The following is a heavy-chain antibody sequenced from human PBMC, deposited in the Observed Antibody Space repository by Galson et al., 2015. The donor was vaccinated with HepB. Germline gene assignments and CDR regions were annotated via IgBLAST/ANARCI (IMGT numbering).Heavy chain of an antibody. CDR3: ARSPLKDSSGYYSRRTVYYFDY. CDR1: GGTFSSYA. CDR2: IIPIFGTA. Sequence: SVKVSCKASGGTFSSYAISWVRQAPGQGLEWMGGIIPIFGTANYAQKFQGRVTITADKSTSTAYMELSSLRSEDTAVYYCARSPLKDSSGYYSRRTVYYFDYWGQGTLVTVSS. D-gene: IGHD3-22*01. V-gene: IGHV1-69*06. J-gene: IGHJ4*02.